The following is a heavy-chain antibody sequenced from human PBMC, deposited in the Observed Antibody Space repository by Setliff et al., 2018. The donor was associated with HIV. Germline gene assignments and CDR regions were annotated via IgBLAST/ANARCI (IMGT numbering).Heavy chain of an antibody. J-gene: IGHJ3*02. V-gene: IGHV4-34*09. CDR3: ATADKINSGTSLPFDCFDI. CDR1: SGSFSGYF. Sequence: SETLSLTCAIYSGSFSGYFWSWIRQPPGKGLEWIGEINHGGSTNYNPSLKSRISISLDTSKNQFSLNLTSVTAADTAVYYCATADKINSGTSLPFDCFDIWGQGTMVTVSS. D-gene: IGHD3-10*01. CDR2: INHGGST.